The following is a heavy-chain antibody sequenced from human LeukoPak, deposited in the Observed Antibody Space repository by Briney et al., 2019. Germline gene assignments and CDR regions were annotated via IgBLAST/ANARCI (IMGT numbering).Heavy chain of an antibody. J-gene: IGHJ6*04. Sequence: GGSLRLSCAASGFILSDYYMSWIRQAPGKGLEWVAYISTNDRTTYYADSVKGRFTISRDNAKNSLYLQMNSLRAEDTAVYYCAELGITMIGGVWGKGTTVTISS. D-gene: IGHD3-10*02. V-gene: IGHV3-11*04. CDR1: GFILSDYY. CDR3: AELGITMIGGV. CDR2: ISTNDRTT.